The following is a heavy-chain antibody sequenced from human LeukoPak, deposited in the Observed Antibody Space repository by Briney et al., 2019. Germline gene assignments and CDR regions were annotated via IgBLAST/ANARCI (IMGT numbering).Heavy chain of an antibody. CDR3: AKDWHFDL. CDR2: IIVGSGAST. Sequence: GGSLRLSCVASGFTFSSDAMTWVRQAPGKGLEWVAVIIVGSGASTYYADSAKGRFTVSRDNSRNTVYLKMNRLRAEDTALYYCAKDWHFDLWGRGTLVTVSS. V-gene: IGHV3-23*01. CDR1: GFTFSSDA. J-gene: IGHJ2*01.